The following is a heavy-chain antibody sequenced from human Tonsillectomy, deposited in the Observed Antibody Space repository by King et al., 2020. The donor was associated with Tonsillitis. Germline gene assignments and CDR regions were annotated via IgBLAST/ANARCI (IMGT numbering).Heavy chain of an antibody. V-gene: IGHV1-8*01. CDR1: GYTFTTYD. Sequence: QLVQSGAEVKKPGASVKVSCKASGYTFTTYDINWVRQATGQGLEWMGWMKPNNGNTGYAQKFQGRVTMTRDTSINTAYMELSNLRSEDTAVYYCARERESTYYYAMDSWGQGTTITVSS. CDR3: ARERESTYYYAMDS. J-gene: IGHJ6*02. CDR2: MKPNNGNT.